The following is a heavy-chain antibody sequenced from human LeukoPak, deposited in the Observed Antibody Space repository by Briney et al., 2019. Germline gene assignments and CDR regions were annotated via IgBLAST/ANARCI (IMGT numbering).Heavy chain of an antibody. CDR2: TGNSVSDR. V-gene: IGHV3-11*01. D-gene: IGHD6-6*01. Sequence: GGSLRLSCAASGFTFSDYYMSWIRQAPGKGLEWVSYTGNSVSDRYYTDSVKGRFTISRDNAKNSLYLQMNSLRAEDTAVYYCARPRGSAARLGMDVWGQGTTVTVSS. CDR3: ARPRGSAARLGMDV. CDR1: GFTFSDYY. J-gene: IGHJ6*02.